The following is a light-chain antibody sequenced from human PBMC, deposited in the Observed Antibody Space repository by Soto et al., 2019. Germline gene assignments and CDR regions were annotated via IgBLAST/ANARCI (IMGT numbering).Light chain of an antibody. Sequence: ALTQPASLSGSPGQSITISCTGTSSDIGAYDYVSWFQQHPGKAPKLMISEVNNRPSGVSNRFSGSKSGNTAYLTISGLQAADEADYFCKSYAGSNTYVFVSGSKVTVL. CDR2: EVN. CDR3: KSYAGSNTYV. CDR1: SSDIGAYDY. J-gene: IGLJ1*01. V-gene: IGLV2-14*01.